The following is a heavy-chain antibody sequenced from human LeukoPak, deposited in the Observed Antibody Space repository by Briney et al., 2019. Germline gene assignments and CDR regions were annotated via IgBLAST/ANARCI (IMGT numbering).Heavy chain of an antibody. D-gene: IGHD3-3*01. V-gene: IGHV4-38-2*02. Sequence: TSETLSLTCTVSGYSISNGYYWGWIRQPPGKGLEWVGSISHRGSTYYNPSLRSRITISLDRSKQKFSLKLTSVTAADTAVYFCARGAEYYAIWRGYAGYSDYWGQGISVTVSS. CDR1: GYSISNGYY. CDR3: ARGAEYYAIWRGYAGYSDY. CDR2: ISHRGST. J-gene: IGHJ4*02.